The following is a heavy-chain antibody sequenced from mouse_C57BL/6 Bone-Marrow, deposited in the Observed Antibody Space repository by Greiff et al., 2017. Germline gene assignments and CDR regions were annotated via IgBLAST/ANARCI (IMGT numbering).Heavy chain of an antibody. CDR3: ARGLPRFAY. CDR1: GFTFSDYY. Sequence: EVQLVESGGGLVQPGGSLKLSCAASGFTFSDYYMYWVRQTPEKRLEWVAYISNGGGSTYYPDNVKGRFTISRDKAKNTLYLQMSRLKSEDTAMYYCARGLPRFAYWGQGTLVTVSA. CDR2: ISNGGGST. V-gene: IGHV5-12*01. D-gene: IGHD2-4*01. J-gene: IGHJ3*01.